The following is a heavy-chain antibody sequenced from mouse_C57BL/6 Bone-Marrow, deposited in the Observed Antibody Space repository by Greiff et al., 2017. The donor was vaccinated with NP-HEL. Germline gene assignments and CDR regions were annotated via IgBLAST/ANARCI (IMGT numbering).Heavy chain of an antibody. V-gene: IGHV1-26*01. D-gene: IGHD2-2*01. CDR3: ARWLRRPLFFDY. CDR2: INPNNGGT. CDR1: GYTFTDYY. J-gene: IGHJ2*01. Sequence: VQLQQSGPELVKPGASVKISCKASGYTFTDYYMNWVKQSHGKSLEWIGDINPNNGGTSYNQKFKGKATLTVDQSSSTAYMELRSLTSEDAAVYYCARWLRRPLFFDYWGQGTTLTVSS.